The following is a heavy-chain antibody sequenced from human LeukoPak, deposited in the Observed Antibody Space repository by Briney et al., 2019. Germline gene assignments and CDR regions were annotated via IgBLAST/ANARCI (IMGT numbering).Heavy chain of an antibody. D-gene: IGHD6-13*01. J-gene: IGHJ6*02. CDR3: ASISGSSWPPYYYYYGMDV. V-gene: IGHV1-2*02. CDR2: INPNSGGT. Sequence: ASVTVSCKASGYTFTVYYMHWVRQAPGQGLEWMGWINPNSGGTNYAQKFQGRVTMTRDTSISTAYMELSRLRSDDTAVYYCASISGSSWPPYYYYYGMDVWGQGTTVTVSS. CDR1: GYTFTVYY.